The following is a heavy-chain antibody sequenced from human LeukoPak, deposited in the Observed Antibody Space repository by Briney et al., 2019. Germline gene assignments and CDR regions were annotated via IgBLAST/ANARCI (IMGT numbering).Heavy chain of an antibody. Sequence: GGSLRLSCAASGFNFDDYAMHWVRQAPGKGLEWVSGISWNSGSIGYADSVKGRFTISRDNAKKSLYLQMNSLRAEDTALYYCAKVSRELVLWNYYYMDVWGKGTTVTVSS. V-gene: IGHV3-9*01. CDR1: GFNFDDYA. CDR3: AKVSRELVLWNYYYMDV. J-gene: IGHJ6*03. D-gene: IGHD3-10*01. CDR2: ISWNSGSI.